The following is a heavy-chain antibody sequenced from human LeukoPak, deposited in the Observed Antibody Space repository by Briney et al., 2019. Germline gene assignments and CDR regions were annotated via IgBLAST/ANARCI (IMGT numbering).Heavy chain of an antibody. CDR2: INHSGST. CDR3: ARGHSSGYQS. CDR1: GGSFSGHY. Sequence: PSETLSLTCAVYGGSFSGHYWSWSRQPPGKGLEWIGEINHSGSTNYNPSLKSRVTISVDTSKNQFSLKLSSVTAADTAVYYCARGHSSGYQSWGQGTLVTVSS. V-gene: IGHV4-34*01. J-gene: IGHJ4*02. D-gene: IGHD3-22*01.